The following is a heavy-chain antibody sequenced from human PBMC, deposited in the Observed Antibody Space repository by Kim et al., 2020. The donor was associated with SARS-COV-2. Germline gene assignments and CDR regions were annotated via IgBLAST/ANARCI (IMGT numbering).Heavy chain of an antibody. CDR1: GGSFSGYY. Sequence: SETLSLTCAVYGGSFSGYYWSWIRQPPGKGLEWIGEINHSGSTNYNPSLKSRVTISVDTSKNQFSLKLSSVTAADTAVYYCARGILRGYSGYGLDYWGQGTLVTVSS. CDR2: INHSGST. CDR3: ARGILRGYSGYGLDY. J-gene: IGHJ4*02. D-gene: IGHD5-12*01. V-gene: IGHV4-34*01.